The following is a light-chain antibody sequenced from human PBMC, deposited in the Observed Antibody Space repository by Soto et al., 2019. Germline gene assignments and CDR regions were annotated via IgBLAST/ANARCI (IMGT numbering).Light chain of an antibody. CDR2: VAS. V-gene: IGKV1-39*01. Sequence: DIQMTQSPSSLSASVGDRVTITCRARQSISSYLSWYQQKPGKAPKLLINVASTLQRGVPSRFSVSGSGTDFTLANSSLQPEDFATYDCQQSSSTPQTFGGGTRVEVK. J-gene: IGKJ4*01. CDR3: QQSSSTPQT. CDR1: QSISSY.